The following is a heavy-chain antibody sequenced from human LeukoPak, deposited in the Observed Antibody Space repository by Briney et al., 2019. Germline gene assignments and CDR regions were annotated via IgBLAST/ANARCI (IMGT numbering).Heavy chain of an antibody. D-gene: IGHD3-22*01. CDR2: ISGSGGST. Sequence: GESLRLSCAASGFTFSSYAMSWVRQAPGKGLEWVSAISGSGGSTYYADSVKGRFTISRDNSKNTLYLQMNSLRAEDTAVYYCAKDSSYYYDSSGYYWGQGTLVTVSS. CDR3: AKDSSYYYDSSGYY. CDR1: GFTFSSYA. J-gene: IGHJ4*02. V-gene: IGHV3-23*01.